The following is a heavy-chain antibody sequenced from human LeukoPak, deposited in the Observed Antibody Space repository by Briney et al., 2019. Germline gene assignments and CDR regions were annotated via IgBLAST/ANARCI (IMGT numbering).Heavy chain of an antibody. D-gene: IGHD2-2*01. V-gene: IGHV1-18*01. J-gene: IGHJ5*02. Sequence: ASVKVSCTASGYTFATYGISWVRQAPGQGLEWMGWISAYNGNTNYAQKLQGRVTMTTDTSTSTAYMELWSLRSDDTAVYYCARDRDCSSTTCLNWLDPWGQGTLVTVSS. CDR1: GYTFATYG. CDR2: ISAYNGNT. CDR3: ARDRDCSSTTCLNWLDP.